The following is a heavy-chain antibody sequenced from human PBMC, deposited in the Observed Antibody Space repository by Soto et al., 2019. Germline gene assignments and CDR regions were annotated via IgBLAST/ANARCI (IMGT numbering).Heavy chain of an antibody. CDR1: GFTFSSDA. CDR2: ISVSGCST. D-gene: IGHD4-17*01. CDR3: SKDDGEGTTASYFDY. V-gene: IGHV3-23*01. J-gene: IGHJ4*02. Sequence: GGSLRLSCAASGFTFSSDAMSWVRQAQGKGLEWVSAISVSGCSTYYADSVKGRFTISRDNSKNTLYLQMNSLRAEATAVYYCSKDDGEGTTASYFDYWGQGTLVTVSS.